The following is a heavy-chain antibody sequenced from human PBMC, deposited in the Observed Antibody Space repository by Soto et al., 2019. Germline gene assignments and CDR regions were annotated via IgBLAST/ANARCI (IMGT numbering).Heavy chain of an antibody. CDR1: GFTFSSYA. D-gene: IGHD3-9*01. Sequence: PGGSLRPSCAASGFTFSSYAMSWVRQAPGKGLEWVSAISGSGGSTYYADSVKGRFTISRDNSKNTLYLQMNSLRAEDTAVYYCAKDYYDILTGYGTPLSWGQGTLVTVSS. J-gene: IGHJ4*02. V-gene: IGHV3-23*01. CDR3: AKDYYDILTGYGTPLS. CDR2: ISGSGGST.